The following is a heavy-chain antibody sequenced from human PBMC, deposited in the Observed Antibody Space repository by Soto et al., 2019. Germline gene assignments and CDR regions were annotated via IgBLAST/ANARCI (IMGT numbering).Heavy chain of an antibody. V-gene: IGHV1-46*01. J-gene: IGHJ3*02. CDR2: INPSGGST. CDR3: AGDWDYYGSGSYYLRKGVLEDDI. D-gene: IGHD3-10*01. CDR1: GYTFTSYY. Sequence: ASVKVSCKASGYTFTSYYMHWVRQAPGQGLEWMGIINPSGGSTSYAQKFQGRVTMTRDTSTSTVYMELSSLRSEDTAVYYCAGDWDYYGSGSYYLRKGVLEDDIWGQGTMVTVSS.